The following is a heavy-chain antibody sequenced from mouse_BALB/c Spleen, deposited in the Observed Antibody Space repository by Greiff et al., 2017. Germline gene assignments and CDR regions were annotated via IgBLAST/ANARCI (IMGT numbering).Heavy chain of an antibody. J-gene: IGHJ4*01. V-gene: IGHV2-9*02. Sequence: VQGVESGPGLVAPSQSLSITCTVSGFSLTSYGVHWVRQPPGKGLEWLGVIWAGGSTNYNSALMSRLSISKDNSKSQVFLKMNSLQTDDTAMYYCARDGGPFAMDYWGQGTSVTVSS. CDR3: ARDGGPFAMDY. CDR2: IWAGGST. CDR1: GFSLTSYG.